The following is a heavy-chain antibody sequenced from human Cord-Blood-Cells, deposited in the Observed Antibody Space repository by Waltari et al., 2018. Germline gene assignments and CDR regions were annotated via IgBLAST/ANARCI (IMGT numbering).Heavy chain of an antibody. CDR2: CGPEDGET. J-gene: IGHJ3*02. CDR3: ATDGDSGSYFDAFDI. V-gene: IGHV1-24*01. CDR1: GYTLTELS. Sequence: QVQLVQSGAEVKKPGASVKVSCKVSGYTLTELSMHWVRQAPGKGLEWMGGCGPEDGETIDAQKVQGRVTMTEDTSTDTAYMELSSLRSEDTAVYYCATDGDSGSYFDAFDIWGQGTMVTVSS. D-gene: IGHD1-26*01.